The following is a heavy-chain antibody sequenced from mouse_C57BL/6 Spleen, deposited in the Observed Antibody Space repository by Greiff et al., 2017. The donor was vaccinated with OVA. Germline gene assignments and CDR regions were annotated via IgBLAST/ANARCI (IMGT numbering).Heavy chain of an antibody. Sequence: VQLKESGPELVKPGASVKISCKASGYSFTDYNMNWVKQSNGKSLEWIGVINPNYGTTSYNQKFKGKATLTVDQSSSTAYMQLNSLTSEDSAVYYCARSGYYGDYYAMDYWGQGTSVTVSS. J-gene: IGHJ4*01. D-gene: IGHD1-1*01. V-gene: IGHV1-39*01. CDR3: ARSGYYGDYYAMDY. CDR2: INPNYGTT. CDR1: GYSFTDYN.